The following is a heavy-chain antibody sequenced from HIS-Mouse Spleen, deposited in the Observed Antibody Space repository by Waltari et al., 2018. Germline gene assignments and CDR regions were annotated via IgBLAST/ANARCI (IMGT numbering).Heavy chain of an antibody. CDR3: AREIPYSSSWYDWYFDL. V-gene: IGHV4-39*07. Sequence: QLQLQESGPGLVKPSETLSLTCTVSGCSIRSSRYYCGWIRQPPGKGLEWIGSIYYSGSTYYNPSLKSRVTISVDTSKNQFSLKLSSVTAADTAVYYCAREIPYSSSWYDWYFDLWGRGTLVTVSS. D-gene: IGHD6-13*01. J-gene: IGHJ2*01. CDR2: IYYSGST. CDR1: GCSIRSSRYY.